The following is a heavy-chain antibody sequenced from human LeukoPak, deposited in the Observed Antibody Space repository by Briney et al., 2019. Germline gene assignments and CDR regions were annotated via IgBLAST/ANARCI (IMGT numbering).Heavy chain of an antibody. CDR2: INHSGST. CDR3: ASSIGRELAGLYFDY. J-gene: IGHJ4*02. Sequence: SETLSLTCAVYGGSFSGYYWSWIRQPPGKGLEWIGEINHSGSTNYNPSLKSRVTISVDTSKNQFSLKLSSVTAADTAVYYCASSIGRELAGLYFDYWGQGTLVTVSS. D-gene: IGHD1-26*01. CDR1: GGSFSGYY. V-gene: IGHV4-34*01.